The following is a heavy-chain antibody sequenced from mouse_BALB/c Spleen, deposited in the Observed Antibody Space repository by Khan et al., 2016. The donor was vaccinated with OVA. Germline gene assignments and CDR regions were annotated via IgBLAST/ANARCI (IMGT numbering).Heavy chain of an antibody. CDR2: VSSGGSFT. CDR3: ARQGGIYDGPFDY. D-gene: IGHD2-3*01. J-gene: IGHJ2*01. V-gene: IGHV5-9-3*01. CDR1: GFTFSNYA. Sequence: ELVESGGGLVKPGGSLKLSCAASGFTFSNYAMSWVRQTPEKRLEWVATVSSGGSFTYSPDSVKGRFTISRDNAKNTLYLQMSSLRSEDTAMYYCARQGGIYDGPFDYWGQGTTLTVSS.